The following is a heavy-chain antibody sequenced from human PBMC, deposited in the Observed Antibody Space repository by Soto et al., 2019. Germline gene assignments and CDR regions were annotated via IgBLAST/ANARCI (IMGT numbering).Heavy chain of an antibody. Sequence: LSLTCTVSGGSISSYYWSWIRQPPGRGLECIGYIYYSGSTNYNPSLKSRVTISVDTSKNQFSLKLSSVTAADTAVYYCARANSSGWYPPLYYYYGMDVWGQXTTVT. V-gene: IGHV4-59*01. CDR1: GGSISSYY. CDR2: IYYSGST. CDR3: ARANSSGWYPPLYYYYGMDV. D-gene: IGHD6-19*01. J-gene: IGHJ6*02.